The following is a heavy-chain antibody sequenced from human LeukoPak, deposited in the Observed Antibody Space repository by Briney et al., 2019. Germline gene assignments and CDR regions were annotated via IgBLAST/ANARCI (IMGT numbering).Heavy chain of an antibody. Sequence: GGSLRLSCAASGFTFTTYWMHWVRHAPGKGLVWVSHINSDGSIASYADSVKGRFTISRDNAKNTLYLQMNSLRAEDTAVYYCARDAVDTANAVWGQGTTVTVSS. D-gene: IGHD5-18*01. CDR1: GFTFTTYW. CDR2: INSDGSIA. J-gene: IGHJ6*02. V-gene: IGHV3-74*01. CDR3: ARDAVDTANAV.